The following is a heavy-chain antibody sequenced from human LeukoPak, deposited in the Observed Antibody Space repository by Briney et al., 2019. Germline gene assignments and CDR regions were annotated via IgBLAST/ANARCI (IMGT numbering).Heavy chain of an antibody. V-gene: IGHV4-61*02. CDR3: ARDSSGYYYFDY. CDR2: IYTSGST. D-gene: IGHD3-22*01. Sequence: PSETLSLTCTVSGGSISSGSYYWSWIRQPAGKGLEWIGRIYTSGSTNYNPSLKSRVTISVDTSKNQFSLKLSSVTAADTAVYYCARDSSGYYYFDYWGQGTLVTVSS. CDR1: GGSISSGSYY. J-gene: IGHJ4*02.